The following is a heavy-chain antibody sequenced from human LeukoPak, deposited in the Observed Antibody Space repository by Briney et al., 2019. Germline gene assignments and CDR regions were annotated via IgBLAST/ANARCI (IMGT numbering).Heavy chain of an antibody. Sequence: ASVKVSCKASGYTFTSYGISWVRQAPGQGLEWMGWISAYNGNTNYAQKLQGRVTMTTDTYTSTAYMELRSLRSDDTAVYYCARDVGCSSTSCYAHFDYWGQGTLVTVST. CDR3: ARDVGCSSTSCYAHFDY. V-gene: IGHV1-18*04. J-gene: IGHJ4*02. CDR2: ISAYNGNT. D-gene: IGHD2-2*01. CDR1: GYTFTSYG.